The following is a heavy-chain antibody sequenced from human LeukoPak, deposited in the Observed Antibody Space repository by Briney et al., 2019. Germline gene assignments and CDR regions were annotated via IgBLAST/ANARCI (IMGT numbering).Heavy chain of an antibody. Sequence: PGGTLRLSCAASGFTFSSYGMSWVRQAPGKGLEWVSAISGSGGSTYYADSVKGRSTISRDNSKNTLYLQMNSLRAEDTAVYYCAKDLAGGWYVDWFDPWGQGTLVTVSS. CDR3: AKDLAGGWYVDWFDP. V-gene: IGHV3-23*01. CDR1: GFTFSSYG. J-gene: IGHJ5*02. CDR2: ISGSGGST. D-gene: IGHD6-19*01.